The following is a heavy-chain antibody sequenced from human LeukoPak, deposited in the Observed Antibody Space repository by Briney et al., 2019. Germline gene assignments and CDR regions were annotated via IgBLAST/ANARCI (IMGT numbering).Heavy chain of an antibody. CDR1: GYTFTSYA. CDR2: INTNTGNP. J-gene: IGHJ6*03. V-gene: IGHV7-4-1*02. CDR3: ASRTAMVTGYYYYYYMDV. Sequence: ASVKVSCKASGYTFTSYAMNWVRQAPGQGLEWMGCINTNTGNPTYAQGFTGRFVFSLDTSVSTAYLQISSLKAEDTDVYHCASRTAMVTGYYYYYYMDVWGKGTTVTVSS. D-gene: IGHD5-18*01.